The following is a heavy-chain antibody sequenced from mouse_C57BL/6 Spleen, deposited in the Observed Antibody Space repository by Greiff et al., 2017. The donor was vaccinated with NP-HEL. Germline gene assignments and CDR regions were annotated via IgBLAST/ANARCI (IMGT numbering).Heavy chain of an antibody. J-gene: IGHJ1*03. V-gene: IGHV1-18*01. CDR2: INPNNGGT. Sequence: EVQLQQSGPELVKPGASVKIPCKASGYTFTDYNMDWVKQSHGKSLEWIGDINPNNGGTIYNQKFKGKATLTVDKSSSTAYMELRSLTSEGTAVYYCARWGYYGSSHSYWYFDVWGTGTTVTVSS. D-gene: IGHD1-1*01. CDR3: ARWGYYGSSHSYWYFDV. CDR1: GYTFTDYN.